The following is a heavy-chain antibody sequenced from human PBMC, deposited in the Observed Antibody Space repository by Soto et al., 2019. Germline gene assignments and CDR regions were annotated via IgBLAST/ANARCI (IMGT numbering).Heavy chain of an antibody. D-gene: IGHD6-19*01. Sequence: GGSLRLSCAASGFTFSSYWMSWVRQAPGKGLEWVANIKQDGSEKYYVDSVKGRFTISRDNAKNSLYLQMNSLRAEDTAVYYCARDQGSGWYAYYYYYGMDVWGQGTTVTVSS. CDR2: IKQDGSEK. J-gene: IGHJ6*02. V-gene: IGHV3-7*03. CDR3: ARDQGSGWYAYYYYYGMDV. CDR1: GFTFSSYW.